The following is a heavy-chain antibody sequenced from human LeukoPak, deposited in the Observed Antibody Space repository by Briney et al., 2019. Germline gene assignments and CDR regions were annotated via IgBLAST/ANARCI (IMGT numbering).Heavy chain of an antibody. J-gene: IGHJ6*03. CDR3: ARDEPYCSGGSCYSGPSLYMDV. V-gene: IGHV4-38-2*02. D-gene: IGHD2-15*01. CDR1: GYSVSSGYY. Sequence: PSETLSLTCGVSGYSVSSGYYWGWIRQPPGKGLEWIGSIDHSGSTYNNPSLKSRVTISVDTFKNQFSLKLSSVTAADTAVYYCARDEPYCSGGSCYSGPSLYMDVWGKGTTVTVSS. CDR2: IDHSGST.